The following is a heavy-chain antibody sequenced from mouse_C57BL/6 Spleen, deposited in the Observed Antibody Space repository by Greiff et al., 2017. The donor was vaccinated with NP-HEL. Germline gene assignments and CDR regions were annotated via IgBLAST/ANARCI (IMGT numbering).Heavy chain of an antibody. CDR1: GYAFSSSW. CDR2: IYPGDGDT. Sequence: VHLVESGPELVKPGASVKISCKASGYAFSSSWMNWVKQRPGKGLEWIGRIYPGDGDTNYNGKFKGKATLTADKSSSTAYMQLSSLTSEDSAVYFCARESTVVARWYFDVWGTGTTVTVSS. D-gene: IGHD1-1*01. CDR3: ARESTVVARWYFDV. J-gene: IGHJ1*03. V-gene: IGHV1-82*01.